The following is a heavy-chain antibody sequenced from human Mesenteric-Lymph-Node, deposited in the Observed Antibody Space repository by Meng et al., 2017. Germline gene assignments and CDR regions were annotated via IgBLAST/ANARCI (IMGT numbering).Heavy chain of an antibody. CDR1: GGSLSSYY. CDR2: IYTSGST. CDR3: ARAPRTAMGPQLYYFDY. J-gene: IGHJ4*02. V-gene: IGHV4-4*07. D-gene: IGHD5-18*01. Sequence: SETLSLTCTVSGGSLSSYYWSWIRQPAGNGLQWIGRIYTSGSTSYNPSLKSRVTMSVDTSKNQFSLKLSSVTAADTAVYYCARAPRTAMGPQLYYFDYWGQGTLVTVSS.